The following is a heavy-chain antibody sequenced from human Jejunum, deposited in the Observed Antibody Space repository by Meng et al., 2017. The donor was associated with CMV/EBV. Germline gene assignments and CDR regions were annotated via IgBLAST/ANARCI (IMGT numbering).Heavy chain of an antibody. CDR3: ATGAGLGNPYYFDY. V-gene: IGHV3-15*01. CDR1: FTFANAW. CDR2: IKSKTDGGTT. J-gene: IGHJ4*02. D-gene: IGHD3-10*01. Sequence: FTFANAWMTWVRQTPGRGLEWVGLIKSKTDGGTTDYAAPVKGRFTISRDDSKNTMFLQMNSLKTEDAALYYCATGAGLGNPYYFDYWGQGTLVTVSS.